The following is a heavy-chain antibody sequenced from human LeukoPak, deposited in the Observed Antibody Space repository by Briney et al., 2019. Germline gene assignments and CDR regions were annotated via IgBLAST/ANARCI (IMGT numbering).Heavy chain of an antibody. CDR1: GFTFSSYA. V-gene: IGHV3-23*01. CDR3: AKGVGTLWYYYVMDV. J-gene: IGHJ6*02. D-gene: IGHD4-23*01. CDR2: ISGSDGST. Sequence: GGSLRLSCAASGFTFSSYAMSWVRQAPGKGLEWFSAISGSDGSTYYADSVKGRFTISRDNSKNTLYLQMNSLRAEDTAVYYCAKGVGTLWYYYVMDVWGQGTTVTVSS.